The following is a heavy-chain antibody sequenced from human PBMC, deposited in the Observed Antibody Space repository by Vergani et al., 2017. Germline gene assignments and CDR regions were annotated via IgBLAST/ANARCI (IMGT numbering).Heavy chain of an antibody. CDR1: GGSISSGSYY. CDR3: ARENSRENDAFDI. Sequence: QVQLQESGPGLVKPSQTLSLTCTVSGGSISSGSYYWSWIRQPAGKGLEWIGRIYTSGSTHYNPSLKSRVTISVDTSKNQFSLKLSSVTAADTAVYYCARENSRENDAFDIWGQGTMVTVSS. CDR2: IYTSGST. D-gene: IGHD6-13*01. J-gene: IGHJ3*02. V-gene: IGHV4-61*02.